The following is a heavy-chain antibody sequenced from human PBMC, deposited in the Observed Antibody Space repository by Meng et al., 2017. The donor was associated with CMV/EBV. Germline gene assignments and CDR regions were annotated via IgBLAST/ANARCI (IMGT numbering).Heavy chain of an antibody. CDR1: GFTFSSYG. Sequence: GGSLRLSCAASGFTFSSYGMHWVRQAPGKGLEWVAFIRYDGSNKYYADSVKGRFTISRDNSKNTLYLQMNSLRAEDTAVYYCATSGYCSSTSCYIHYYYGMDVWGQGTTVTVSS. CDR3: ATSGYCSSTSCYIHYYYGMDV. CDR2: IRYDGSNK. J-gene: IGHJ6*02. V-gene: IGHV3-30*02. D-gene: IGHD2-2*02.